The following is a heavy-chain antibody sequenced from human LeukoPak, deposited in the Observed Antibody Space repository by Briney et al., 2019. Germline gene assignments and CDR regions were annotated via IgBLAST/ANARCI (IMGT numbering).Heavy chain of an antibody. CDR3: ATELEGLANGEEVDY. Sequence: ASVKVSCKVSGYTLTELSMHWVRQAPGKGLEWVGGFDPEDGETIYAQKFQGRVTMTEDTSTDTAYMELSSLRSEDTAVYYCATELEGLANGEEVDYWGQGTLVTVSS. CDR1: GYTLTELS. V-gene: IGHV1-24*01. J-gene: IGHJ4*02. D-gene: IGHD4-17*01. CDR2: FDPEDGET.